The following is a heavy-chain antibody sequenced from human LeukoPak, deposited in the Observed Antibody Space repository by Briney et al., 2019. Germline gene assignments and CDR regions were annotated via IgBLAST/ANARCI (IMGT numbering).Heavy chain of an antibody. CDR3: ARGYSYGVVIDY. CDR1: GGSISSGGYS. CDR2: IYHSGST. J-gene: IGHJ4*02. D-gene: IGHD5-18*01. V-gene: IGHV4-30-2*01. Sequence: SETLSLTCAVSGGSISSGGYSWSWIQQPPGKGLEWIGYIYHSGSTYYNPSPKSRVTISVDRSKNQFSLKLSSVTAADTAVYYCARGYSYGVVIDYWGQGTLVTVSS.